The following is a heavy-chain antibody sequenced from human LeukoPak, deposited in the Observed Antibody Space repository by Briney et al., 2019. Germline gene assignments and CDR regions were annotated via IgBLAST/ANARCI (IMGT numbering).Heavy chain of an antibody. CDR2: VKQDGSEK. CDR3: ARDSLTTGHSSGWWAGLPYYYYYMDV. CDR1: GFTFSRYW. J-gene: IGHJ6*03. D-gene: IGHD6-19*01. Sequence: GGSLRLSCAASGFTFSRYWMSWVRQAPGEGLEWVANVKQDGSEKYYVDSVKGRFTISRDNAKNSLYLQMNSLRADDTAVYYCARDSLTTGHSSGWWAGLPYYYYYMDVWGKGTTVTVSS. V-gene: IGHV3-7*01.